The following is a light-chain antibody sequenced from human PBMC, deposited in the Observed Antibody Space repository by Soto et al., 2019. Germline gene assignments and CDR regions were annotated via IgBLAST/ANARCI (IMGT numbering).Light chain of an antibody. CDR1: QTVSNH. CDR2: GAS. V-gene: IGKV3-15*01. J-gene: IGKJ2*01. Sequence: EIVLTQSPATLSLSPGERATLSCRASQTVSNHLAWYQQKPGQAPRLLIYGASTRATGIPARVSGSGSGTEFPLPISGLQPEDFALYYCPQSNTWPPYTSGQGTKVDIK. CDR3: PQSNTWPPYT.